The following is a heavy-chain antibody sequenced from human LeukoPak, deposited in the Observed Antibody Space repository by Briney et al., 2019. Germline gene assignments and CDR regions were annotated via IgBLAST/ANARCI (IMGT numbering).Heavy chain of an antibody. CDR3: ARSPMVRSEIAYYFDY. D-gene: IGHD3-10*01. J-gene: IGHJ4*02. CDR2: ITSDGSST. CDR1: RLTVSSYW. Sequence: GGSLRLSCAPSRLTVSSYWMHWVRDAPENGLGWVSRITSDGSSTSYAASVKGRFTISRDNAKNTLYLQMNSLSAEDTAVYYCARSPMVRSEIAYYFDYWGQGTLVTVS. V-gene: IGHV3-74*01.